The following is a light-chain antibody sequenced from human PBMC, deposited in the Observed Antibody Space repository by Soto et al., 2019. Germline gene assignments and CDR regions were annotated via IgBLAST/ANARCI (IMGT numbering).Light chain of an antibody. Sequence: QSALTQPASVSGSPGQSLTISCTGTSIDIAPYNYVSWYQQHPGKAPKLIIYEVSYRPSGISNRFSGSKSGYTASLTISGLQAEDEADYYCCSYAGSSTVVFGGGTQLTVL. V-gene: IGLV2-14*01. CDR1: SIDIAPYNY. CDR3: CSYAGSSTVV. J-gene: IGLJ2*01. CDR2: EVS.